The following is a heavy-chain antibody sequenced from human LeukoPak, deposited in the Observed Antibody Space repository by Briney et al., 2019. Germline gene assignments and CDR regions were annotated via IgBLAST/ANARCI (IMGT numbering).Heavy chain of an antibody. CDR1: GFTFSTYA. J-gene: IGHJ5*01. CDR2: ISGSGGNI. V-gene: IGHV3-23*01. Sequence: GGSLRLSCAASGFTFSTYAMHWVRQAPGKGLEWVSGISGSGGNIYYADSVKGRFIISRDNAKNTLYLQMNSLRAEDTAVYFCARDDWLSSWGQGTLVTVSS. CDR3: ARDDWLSS.